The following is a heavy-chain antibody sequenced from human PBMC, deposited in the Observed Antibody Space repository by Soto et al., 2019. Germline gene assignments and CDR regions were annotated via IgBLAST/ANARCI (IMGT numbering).Heavy chain of an antibody. CDR1: EFPFSSYA. CDR3: ARKAGLVSLYPPEFDP. D-gene: IGHD6-13*01. V-gene: IGHV3-23*01. CDR2: ISGSDGST. Sequence: PGGSLKHPCATSEFPFSSYAITRVRQAPGQGLAWVSVISGSDGSTYYADSVKGRFTISRDNSKSTLFLQMNSLRGEDTAVYYCARKAGLVSLYPPEFDPRGQGTLVTVSS. J-gene: IGHJ5*02.